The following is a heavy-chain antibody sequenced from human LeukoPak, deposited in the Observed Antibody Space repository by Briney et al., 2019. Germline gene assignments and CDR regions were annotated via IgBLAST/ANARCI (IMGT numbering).Heavy chain of an antibody. CDR2: INQDGSEN. CDR1: GFPINSYT. J-gene: IGHJ4*02. D-gene: IGHD6-19*01. Sequence: GGSLRLSCTASGFPINSYTMNWVRQVPGKGLEWVANINQDGSENYYVDSVKGRFTISRDNAKNSLYLQMNSLRAEDTAVYYCAKSPYGSGHVYYFDYWGQGTLVTVSS. V-gene: IGHV3-7*01. CDR3: AKSPYGSGHVYYFDY.